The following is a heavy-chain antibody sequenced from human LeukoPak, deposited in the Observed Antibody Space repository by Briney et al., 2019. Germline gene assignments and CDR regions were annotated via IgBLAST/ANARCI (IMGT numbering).Heavy chain of an antibody. CDR3: ARDRMSRAPTYFHH. CDR1: GFTFYELG. D-gene: IGHD2-2*01. V-gene: IGHV3-43*02. J-gene: IGHJ1*01. CDR2: VSGDGGRT. Sequence: GEPLRLSCAASGFTFYELGMHWVRQASGQGLEWVSFVSGDGGRTDYADSVKGRFTISRDNSKNSLYLQMNSLTAEDTAFYFCARDRMSRAPTYFHHWGQGSLVTASA.